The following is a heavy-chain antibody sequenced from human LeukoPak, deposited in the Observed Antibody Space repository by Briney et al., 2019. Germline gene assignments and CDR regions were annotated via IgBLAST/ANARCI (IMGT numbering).Heavy chain of an antibody. CDR3: ATDSPETAAFDY. Sequence: GGSLRLSCAASGFSFSTYSMNWVRQAPGKGLEWVSYIVGSSSTVYYADSVKGRFTISRDNAKNSLYLQMDSLRAEDTAVYYCATDSPETAAFDYWGQGTLVTVSS. V-gene: IGHV3-48*04. CDR2: IVGSSSTV. D-gene: IGHD1-1*01. J-gene: IGHJ4*02. CDR1: GFSFSTYS.